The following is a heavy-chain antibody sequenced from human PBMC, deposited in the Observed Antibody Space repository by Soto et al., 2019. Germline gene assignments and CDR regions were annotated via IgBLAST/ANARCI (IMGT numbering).Heavy chain of an antibody. CDR1: GFIFSDYA. Sequence: EVQLLESGGGLARPGGSLRLSCVASGFIFSDYAMTWIRQAPGTGLEWVATISASGGNIEYTDSLKGRFTISRDNSKKTVYLQINGLTADDTAVHYCAKVAGGLGYFDLWGRGTLVTVSS. J-gene: IGHJ2*01. CDR2: ISASGGNI. CDR3: AKVAGGLGYFDL. V-gene: IGHV3-23*01. D-gene: IGHD3-16*01.